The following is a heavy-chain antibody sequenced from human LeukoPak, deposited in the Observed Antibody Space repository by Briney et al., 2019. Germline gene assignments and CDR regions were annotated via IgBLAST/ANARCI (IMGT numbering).Heavy chain of an antibody. CDR1: GGSISSSNW. CDR3: ARGGTTVAGTFWFDP. J-gene: IGHJ5*02. CDR2: VYHTGSS. V-gene: IGHV4-4*02. Sequence: SETLSLTCAVSGGSISSSNWWSWVRQPPGKGLEWIGEVYHTGSSNYNPSLKSRVTISVDKSKSQFSLKLSSVAAADTAVYYCARGGTTVAGTFWFDPWGQGTLVTVSS. D-gene: IGHD6-19*01.